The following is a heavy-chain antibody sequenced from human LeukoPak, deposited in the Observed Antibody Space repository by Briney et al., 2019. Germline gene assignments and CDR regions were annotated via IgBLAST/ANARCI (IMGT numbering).Heavy chain of an antibody. J-gene: IGHJ4*02. CDR1: GFTLSHYA. CDR3: ARDLYSGGWFPDF. CDR2: ISDDGSNK. Sequence: GSLRLSCAASGFTLSHYAMHWIRQAPGKGLEWVAVISDDGSNKYYADSVKGRFSISRDNSKNTLYVQMNSLRVEDTAVYYCARDLYSGGWFPDFWGQGTLVTVSS. D-gene: IGHD2-15*01. V-gene: IGHV3-30*01.